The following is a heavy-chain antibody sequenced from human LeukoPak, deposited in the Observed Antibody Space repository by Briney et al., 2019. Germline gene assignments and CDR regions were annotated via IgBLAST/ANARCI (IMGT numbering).Heavy chain of an antibody. J-gene: IGHJ4*02. CDR1: GFTFSSYA. V-gene: IGHV3-30-3*01. D-gene: IGHD1-14*01. CDR3: AKAGPGLYYFDY. CDR2: ISYDGSNK. Sequence: GGSLRLSCAASGFTFSSYAMHWVRQAPGKGLEWVAVISYDGSNKYYADSVKGRFTISRDNSKNTLYLQMNSLRAEDTAVYYCAKAGPGLYYFDYWGQGTLVTVSS.